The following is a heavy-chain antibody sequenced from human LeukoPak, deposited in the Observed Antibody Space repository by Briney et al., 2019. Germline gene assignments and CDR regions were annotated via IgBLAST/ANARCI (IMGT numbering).Heavy chain of an antibody. CDR3: ARGSYYYYYDSSGYEGTGFDY. CDR1: GGSISSSNYY. J-gene: IGHJ4*02. Sequence: SETLSLTCTVSGGSISSSNYYWSWIRQPAGKGLEWIGRIHTSGSTNYNPSLKSRVTMSVDTSKNQFSLKLSSVTAADTAVYYCARGSYYYYYDSSGYEGTGFDYWGQGTLVTVSS. D-gene: IGHD3-22*01. CDR2: IHTSGST. V-gene: IGHV4-61*02.